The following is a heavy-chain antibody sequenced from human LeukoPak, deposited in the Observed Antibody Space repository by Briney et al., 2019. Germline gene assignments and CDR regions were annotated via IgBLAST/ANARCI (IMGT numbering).Heavy chain of an antibody. CDR3: ASGYYYDSSGYYHLNY. Sequence: GASVKVSCKASGYTFTSYGISWVRQAPGQGLEWMGWISAYNGNTNYAQKLQGRVTMTTDTSTSTAYMELRSLRSDDTAVYYCASGYYYDSSGYYHLNYWGQGTLVTVSS. J-gene: IGHJ4*02. V-gene: IGHV1-18*01. CDR2: ISAYNGNT. D-gene: IGHD3-22*01. CDR1: GYTFTSYG.